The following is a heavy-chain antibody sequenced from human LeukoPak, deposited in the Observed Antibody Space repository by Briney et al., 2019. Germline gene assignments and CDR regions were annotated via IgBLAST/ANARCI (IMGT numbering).Heavy chain of an antibody. CDR1: GMSSTGYY. Sequence: PSETLSLTCAVHGMSSTGYYWSWIRQPPGKGLEWIGEMNHRGNSYFNPSFKSRVSISLDTSRKQFSLNLTSVTAADTAVYYCARRVGLQYSFWFDPWGQGTLVTVSS. CDR2: MNHRGNS. D-gene: IGHD4-11*01. V-gene: IGHV4-34*01. J-gene: IGHJ5*02. CDR3: ARRVGLQYSFWFDP.